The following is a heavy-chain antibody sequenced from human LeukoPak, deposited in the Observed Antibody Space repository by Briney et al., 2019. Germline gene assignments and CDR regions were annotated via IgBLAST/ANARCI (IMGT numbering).Heavy chain of an antibody. CDR1: GFPFSRCD. D-gene: IGHD3-10*01. V-gene: IGHV3-13*01. CDR2: VDNVGEK. CDR3: TSDGTVIRGLPRRARPFYGMDV. J-gene: IGHJ6*02. Sequence: GGSLTLSCAVSGFPFSRCDMHWVRQLAGTGLEWVSGVDNVGEKYFSDSVTGRFTISRENAKNSLYLHVDSLRAEGTAVYVFTSDGTVIRGLPRRARPFYGMDVWGPGTPVPVSS.